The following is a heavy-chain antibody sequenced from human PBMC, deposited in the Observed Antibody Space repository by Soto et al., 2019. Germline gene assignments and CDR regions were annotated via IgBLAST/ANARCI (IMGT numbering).Heavy chain of an antibody. CDR2: ISAYNGDT. Sequence: QEQLVQCGGEVKKPGASVKVSCRASRYTFTSYGISWVRQAPGQGIEWMGWISAYNGDTNYAQKHQDRLTLTTDTSTTTAYMELRSLRSDDTAVYYCARWGPYYYGSGSYWFDLWGRGTLVTVSS. V-gene: IGHV1-18*01. CDR1: RYTFTSYG. CDR3: ARWGPYYYGSGSYWFDL. D-gene: IGHD3-10*01. J-gene: IGHJ2*01.